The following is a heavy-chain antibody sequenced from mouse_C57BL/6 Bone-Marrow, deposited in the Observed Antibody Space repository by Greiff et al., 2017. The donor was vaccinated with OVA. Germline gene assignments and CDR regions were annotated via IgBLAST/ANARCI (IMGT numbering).Heavy chain of an antibody. CDR3: ARRYYKGY. D-gene: IGHD2-12*01. V-gene: IGHV1-82*01. Sequence: VQLQQSGPELVKPGASVKISCKASGYAFSSSWMNWVKQRPGKGLEWIGRIYPGDGDTNYNGKFKGKATLTADKSSSTAYMQLSSLTSEDSAVYFCARRYYKGYWGQGTLVTVSA. CDR2: IYPGDGDT. J-gene: IGHJ3*01. CDR1: GYAFSSSW.